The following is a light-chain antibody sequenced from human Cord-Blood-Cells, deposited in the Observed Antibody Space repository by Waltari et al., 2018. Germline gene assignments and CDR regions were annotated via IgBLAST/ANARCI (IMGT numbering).Light chain of an antibody. Sequence: QSLLTHPPSASGTPRQRVPLPCSGSSSHIGSNPVNWYPQLPGTAPKLLIYSNNQRPSGVPDRFSGSKSGTSASLAISGLQSEDEADYYCAAWDDSLNGPVFGGGTKLTVL. V-gene: IGLV1-44*01. CDR3: AAWDDSLNGPV. CDR2: SNN. CDR1: SSHIGSNP. J-gene: IGLJ2*01.